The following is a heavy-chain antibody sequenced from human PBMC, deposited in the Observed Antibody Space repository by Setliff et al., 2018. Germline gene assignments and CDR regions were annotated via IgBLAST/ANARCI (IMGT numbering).Heavy chain of an antibody. V-gene: IGHV1-46*01. CDR2: INPSGGST. J-gene: IGHJ4*02. D-gene: IGHD5-12*01. CDR3: ARQLSRRWLHTKRPGRYFDY. Sequence: ASVKVSCKASGYTFSNYYMHWVRQAPGQGLEWMGIINPSGGSTTYAQKFQGRVTMTRDTSTSTVYMELSSLRSEDTAVYYCARQLSRRWLHTKRPGRYFDYWGQGTLVTVSS. CDR1: GYTFSNYY.